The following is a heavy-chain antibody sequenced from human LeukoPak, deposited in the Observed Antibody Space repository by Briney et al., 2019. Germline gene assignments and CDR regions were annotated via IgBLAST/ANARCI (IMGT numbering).Heavy chain of an antibody. V-gene: IGHV1-69*05. Sequence: SVKVSCKASGGTFSSYAISWVRQAPGQGLEWMGGIIPIFGTANYAQKLQGRVTMTTDTSTSTAYMELRSLRSDDTAVYYCARVSLWIPPAGCAFDIWGQGTMVTVSS. CDR1: GGTFSSYA. CDR2: IIPIFGTA. J-gene: IGHJ3*02. D-gene: IGHD2-21*01. CDR3: ARVSLWIPPAGCAFDI.